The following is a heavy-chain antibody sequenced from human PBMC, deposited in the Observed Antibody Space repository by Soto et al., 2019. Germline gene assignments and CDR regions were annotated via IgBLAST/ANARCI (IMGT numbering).Heavy chain of an antibody. CDR2: ISSSSSTI. D-gene: IGHD3-10*01. CDR1: GFTFSSYS. V-gene: IGHV3-48*01. J-gene: IGHJ4*02. CDR3: ARAPPYYYGSGSYYNIPHFDY. Sequence: GGSLRLSCAASGFTFSSYSMNWVRQAPGKGLEWVSYISSSSSTIYYADSVKGRFTISRDNAKNSLYLQMNSLRAEDTAVYYCARAPPYYYGSGSYYNIPHFDYWGQGTLVTVSS.